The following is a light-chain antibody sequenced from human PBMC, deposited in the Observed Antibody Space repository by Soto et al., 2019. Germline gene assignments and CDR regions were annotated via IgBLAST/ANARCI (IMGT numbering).Light chain of an antibody. V-gene: IGLV1-44*01. CDR1: TSPFGFYS. Sequence: QSALTQSPSASGTPWQTVTIFCSGGTSPFGFYSIEWYQQVPGAAPRLLMYNNDQRASGVPDRFSGSNSGTSASLAISALQSEDEAVYYCASWHDSLNAWVIGGGTKVTVL. CDR3: ASWHDSLNAWV. CDR2: NND. J-gene: IGLJ3*02.